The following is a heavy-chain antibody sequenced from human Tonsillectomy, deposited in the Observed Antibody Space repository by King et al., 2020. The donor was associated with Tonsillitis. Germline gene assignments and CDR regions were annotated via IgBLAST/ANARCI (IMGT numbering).Heavy chain of an antibody. CDR1: GYTFTSYY. CDR3: ARDGDYYDSSGYYEYYFDY. J-gene: IGHJ4*02. Sequence: VQLVESGAEVKKPGASVKVSCKASGYTFTSYYMHWVRQAPGQGLEWMGIINPSGGSTSYAQKFQGRVTMTRDTSTSPVYMELSSLRSEDTAVYYCARDGDYYDSSGYYEYYFDYWGQGTLVTVSS. V-gene: IGHV1-46*01. D-gene: IGHD3-22*01. CDR2: INPSGGST.